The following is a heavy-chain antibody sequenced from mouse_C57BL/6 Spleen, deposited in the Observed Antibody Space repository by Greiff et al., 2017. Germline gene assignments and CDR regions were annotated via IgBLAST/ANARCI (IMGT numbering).Heavy chain of an antibody. CDR3: ARGRAYSNYDAMDY. V-gene: IGHV1-69*01. CDR2: IDPSDSYT. D-gene: IGHD2-5*01. CDR1: GYTFTSYW. J-gene: IGHJ4*01. Sequence: QVQLQQPGAELVMPGASVKLSCKASGYTFTSYWMHWVKQRPGQGLEWIGEIDPSDSYTNYNQKFKGKSTLTVDKSSSTAYMQLSSLTSEDSAVDYCARGRAYSNYDAMDYWGQGTAVTVSS.